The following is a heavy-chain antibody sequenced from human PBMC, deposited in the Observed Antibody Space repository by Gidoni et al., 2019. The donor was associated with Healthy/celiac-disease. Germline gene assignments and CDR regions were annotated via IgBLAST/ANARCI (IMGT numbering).Heavy chain of an antibody. CDR1: GGSISSGGYY. CDR3: ARGYCSGGTCRPPGS. D-gene: IGHD2-15*01. CDR2: IYYSGST. J-gene: IGHJ5*02. V-gene: IGHV4-31*03. Sequence: QVQLQESGPGLVKPSQTLSLTCTVSGGSISSGGYYWSWIRQHPGKGLEWIGYIYYSGSTYYNPSRKSRVTISVDTSKNQFSLKVSSVTAADTAVYFCARGYCSGGTCRPPGSWGQGTLVTVSS.